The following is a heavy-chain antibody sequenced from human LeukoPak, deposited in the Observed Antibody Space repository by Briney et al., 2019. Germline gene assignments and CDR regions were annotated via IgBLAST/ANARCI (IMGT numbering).Heavy chain of an antibody. V-gene: IGHV1-69*04. D-gene: IGHD1-1*01. J-gene: IGHJ4*02. CDR1: GGTFSSYA. Sequence: SVKVSCKASGGTFSSYAISWVRQAPGQGLEWMGRIIPILGIANYAQKFQGRVTITADKSTSTAYMELSSLRSEDTAVYYCATYRLRHNWNDGVDYWGQGTLVTVSS. CDR2: IIPILGIA. CDR3: ATYRLRHNWNDGVDY.